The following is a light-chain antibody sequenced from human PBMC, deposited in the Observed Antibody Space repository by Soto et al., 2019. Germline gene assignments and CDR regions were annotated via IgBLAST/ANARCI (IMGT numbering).Light chain of an antibody. CDR2: DSS. CDR3: QQYNSYPYT. V-gene: IGKV1-5*01. CDR1: QSISSW. Sequence: DIQMTQSPSTLSASVGDRVTITCRASQSISSWLAWYQQKPGKAPKLLIYDSSSLESGVPSRFSGSGSGTEFTLTISSLQPEVFATYYCQQYNSYPYTFGQGTKLESK. J-gene: IGKJ2*01.